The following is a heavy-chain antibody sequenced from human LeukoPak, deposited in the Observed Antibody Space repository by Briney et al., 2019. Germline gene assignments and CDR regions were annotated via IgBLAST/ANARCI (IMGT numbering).Heavy chain of an antibody. J-gene: IGHJ4*02. Sequence: GGSLRLSCAASGFTFRNYGMHWVRQAPGKGLEWVTFIRYDGADEYYADSVKGRFTISRDDSKNTAFLQMNTLRVEDTAVYYCARGYTYFAYWGQGTLVTVSS. CDR3: ARGYTYFAY. D-gene: IGHD3-16*02. CDR2: IRYDGADE. V-gene: IGHV3-30*02. CDR1: GFTFRNYG.